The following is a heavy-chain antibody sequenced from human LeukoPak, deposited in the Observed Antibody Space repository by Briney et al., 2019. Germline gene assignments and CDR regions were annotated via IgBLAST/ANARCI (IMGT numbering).Heavy chain of an antibody. D-gene: IGHD5-18*01. V-gene: IGHV1-69*02. J-gene: IGHJ4*02. CDR2: IIPILGIA. Sequence: SVKVSCKASGSTFSSYTISWVRQAPGQGLEWMGRIIPILGIANYAQKFQGRVTITADKSTSTAYMELSSLRSEDTAVYYCARRAVDWDTAMVFDYWGQGTLVTVSS. CDR3: ARRAVDWDTAMVFDY. CDR1: GSTFSSYT.